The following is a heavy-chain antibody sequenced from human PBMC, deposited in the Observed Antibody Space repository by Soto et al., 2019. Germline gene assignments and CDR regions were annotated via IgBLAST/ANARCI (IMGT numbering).Heavy chain of an antibody. CDR2: IKQDGSEK. J-gene: IGHJ6*02. D-gene: IGHD5-12*01. Sequence: EVQLVESGGRLVQPGGSLRLSCAASGFTFSSYWMSWVREAPGKGLEWVANIKQDGSEKYYVDSVKGRFTISRDNAKNSLYLQMNSLRAEDTAVYYCARDGSGYDYYYYYGMDVWGQGTTVTVSS. V-gene: IGHV3-7*03. CDR1: GFTFSSYW. CDR3: ARDGSGYDYYYYYGMDV.